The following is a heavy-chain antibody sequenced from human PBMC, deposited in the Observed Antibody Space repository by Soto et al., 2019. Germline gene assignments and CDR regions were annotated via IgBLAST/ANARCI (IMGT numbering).Heavy chain of an antibody. Sequence: PSQALSLSCAISGERVSSNSGASNCIRQSPSRGLEWLGRTSYRSKWYNDYAVSVKSRITINPDTSKNQFSLQLNSVTPEDTAVYYCARDWVVGDSSGYYYDYYYGMDVWGQGTTVTLSS. CDR2: TSYRSKWYN. CDR1: GERVSSNSGA. V-gene: IGHV6-1*01. CDR3: ARDWVVGDSSGYYYDYYYGMDV. D-gene: IGHD3-22*01. J-gene: IGHJ6*02.